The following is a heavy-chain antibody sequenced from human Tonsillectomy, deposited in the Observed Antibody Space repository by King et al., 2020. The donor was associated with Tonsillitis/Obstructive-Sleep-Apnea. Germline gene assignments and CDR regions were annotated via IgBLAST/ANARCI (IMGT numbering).Heavy chain of an antibody. CDR1: GFTFDDYA. CDR2: ISWNSGSI. CDR3: AKDRGERTWMAFDL. J-gene: IGHJ3*01. D-gene: IGHD1-1*01. Sequence: VQLVESGGGLIQPGRSLRLSCAASGFTFDDYAMHWVRQAPGKGLEWVSGISWNSGSIGYADSVKGRFTISRDNAKNSLYLQMNSLRTEDTALYYCAKDRGERTWMAFDLWGQGTMVTVSS. V-gene: IGHV3-9*01.